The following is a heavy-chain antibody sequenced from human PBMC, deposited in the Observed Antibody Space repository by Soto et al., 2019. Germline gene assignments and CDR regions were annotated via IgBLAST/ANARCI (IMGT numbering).Heavy chain of an antibody. CDR3: VTANLDHYSADYFDR. J-gene: IGHJ4*02. CDR2: MNPNSGNT. Sequence: ASVKVSCKASGYTFTENDINWVRQATGQGLEWMGWMNPNSGNTGYAQKFQGRVTMTRDNSITTAYMELSSLRSEDTAVYFCVTANLDHYSADYFDRGGLGPLVTVSS. D-gene: IGHD2-21*01. V-gene: IGHV1-8*01. CDR1: GYTFTEND.